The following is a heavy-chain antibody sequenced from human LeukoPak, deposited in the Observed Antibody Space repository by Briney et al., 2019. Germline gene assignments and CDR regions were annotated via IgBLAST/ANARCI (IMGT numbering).Heavy chain of an antibody. V-gene: IGHV3-30*04. CDR3: ARSGLGYCSSTSCYRYMDV. J-gene: IGHJ6*03. CDR1: GFTFSSYT. CDR2: ISYDGSNK. D-gene: IGHD2-2*01. Sequence: ARSLRLSCAASGFTFSSYTMHRVRQAPGKRLEGVAVISYDGSNKYYADSVKGRFTISRDKSKNTLYLQMNSVRAADTAVYYCARSGLGYCSSTSCYRYMDVWGKGTTVTVSS.